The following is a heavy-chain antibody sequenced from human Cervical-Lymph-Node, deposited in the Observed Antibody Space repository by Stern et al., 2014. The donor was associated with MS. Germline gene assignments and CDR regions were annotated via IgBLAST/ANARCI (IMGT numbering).Heavy chain of an antibody. Sequence: VQLVASGGGLIQPGGSLSLSCAASGFTFSRNYMSWVRQAPGKGLEWVSVIYSGDSASYVDSVKGRFTISRDNSKNTLYLQMNSLRAEDTAVYYCARVGRSSPTCFDFWGQGTLVTVSS. D-gene: IGHD6-6*01. CDR1: GFTFSRNY. V-gene: IGHV3-53*01. CDR3: ARVGRSSPTCFDF. CDR2: IYSGDSA. J-gene: IGHJ4*02.